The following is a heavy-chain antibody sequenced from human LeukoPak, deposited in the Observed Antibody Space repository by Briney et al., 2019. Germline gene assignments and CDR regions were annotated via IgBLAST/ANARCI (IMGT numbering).Heavy chain of an antibody. CDR1: GFTFSDYY. D-gene: IGHD1-26*01. J-gene: IGHJ2*01. V-gene: IGHV3-11*01. CDR2: ISSSGSTI. CDR3: ASSQWERNWYFDL. Sequence: PGGSLRLSCAASGFTFSDYYMSWIRQAPGKGLEWVSYISSSGSTIYYADSVKGRFTISRDNAKNSLYLQMNSLRAEDTAVYYCASSQWERNWYFDLWGRGTLVTVSS.